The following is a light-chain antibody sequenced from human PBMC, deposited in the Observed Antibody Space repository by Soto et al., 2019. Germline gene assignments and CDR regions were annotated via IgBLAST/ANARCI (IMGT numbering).Light chain of an antibody. CDR2: GSS. J-gene: IGKJ1*01. CDR1: QAIGND. V-gene: IGKV1-6*01. Sequence: AIQMTQSPSSLSASVGDRVTITCRASQAIGNDLDWYQQKPGKAPKLLIYGSSSLQSGVPSRFSGSGSGTDFTLTISSLQPEDFATYYCLQDYTYPRTFGQGTKVEIK. CDR3: LQDYTYPRT.